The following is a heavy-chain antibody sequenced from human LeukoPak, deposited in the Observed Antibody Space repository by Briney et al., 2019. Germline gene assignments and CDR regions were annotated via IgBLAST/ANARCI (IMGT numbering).Heavy chain of an antibody. Sequence: PGGSLRLSCAASGFTFSSYAMSWVRQAPGKGLEWVSAISGSGGSTYYADSVKGRFTISRDNSKNTLYLQMNSLRAEDTAVYYCAKGPKQQLVGSRGHYFDYWGQGTLVTVSS. J-gene: IGHJ4*02. CDR3: AKGPKQQLVGSRGHYFDY. D-gene: IGHD6-13*01. CDR2: ISGSGGST. CDR1: GFTFSSYA. V-gene: IGHV3-23*01.